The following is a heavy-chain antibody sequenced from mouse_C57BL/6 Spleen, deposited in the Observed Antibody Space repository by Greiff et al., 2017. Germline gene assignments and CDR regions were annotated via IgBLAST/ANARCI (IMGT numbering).Heavy chain of an antibody. V-gene: IGHV1-64*01. CDR2: IHPNSGST. CDR3: ATDYYSSIDY. D-gene: IGHD1-1*01. Sequence: VQLQQSGAELVKPGASVKLSCKASGYTFTSYWMHWVKQRPGQGLEWIGLIHPNSGSTNYNEKFKSKATLTGDKSSSTAYMQLSSLTSEDSAVYYLATDYYSSIDYWGQDTTLSVSS. CDR1: GYTFTSYW. J-gene: IGHJ2*01.